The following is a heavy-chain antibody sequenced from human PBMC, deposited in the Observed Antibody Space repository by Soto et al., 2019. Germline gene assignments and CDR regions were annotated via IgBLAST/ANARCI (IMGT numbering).Heavy chain of an antibody. J-gene: IGHJ6*03. V-gene: IGHV3-64*01. Sequence: EVQLVQSGGGLAQPGGSLRLSCAASGFTFSNDAMEWVRQAQGKGLEYVSGIRSNGNGTYYESSVKGRFTISRDNSRDTVYLQMDSQRPEGMAVNYYAMRVSADYYYMDVWVKVNTVTVS. CDR2: IRSNGNGT. CDR1: GFTFSNDA. D-gene: IGHD3-3*02. CDR3: AMRVSADYYYMDV.